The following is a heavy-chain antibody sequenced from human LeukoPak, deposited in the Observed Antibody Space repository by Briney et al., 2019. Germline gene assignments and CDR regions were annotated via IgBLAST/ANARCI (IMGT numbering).Heavy chain of an antibody. D-gene: IGHD6-19*01. CDR2: IRSDGSNK. CDR1: GFIFSSYG. CDR3: ARILDSAWGELGY. J-gene: IGHJ4*02. Sequence: GGSLRLSCAGSGFIFSSYGMHWVRQAPGKGLEWMAFIRSDGSNKYYADSVKGRFTISGDNSKNTLYLQMNSLRAEDTAVYYCARILDSAWGELGYWGQGTLVTVSS. V-gene: IGHV3-30*02.